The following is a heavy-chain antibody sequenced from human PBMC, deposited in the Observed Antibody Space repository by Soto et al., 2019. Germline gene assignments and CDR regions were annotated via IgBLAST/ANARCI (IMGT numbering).Heavy chain of an antibody. CDR1: GFTFSSYS. J-gene: IGHJ4*02. D-gene: IGHD1-26*01. V-gene: IGHV3-21*01. Sequence: EVQLVESGGGLVKPGGSLRLSCAASGFTFSSYSMNWVRQAPGKGLEWVSSISSSSSYIYYADSVKGRFTISRDNAKNSLYLQINSLRAEDTAVYYCARGRKWELPPFDYWGQGTLVTVSS. CDR2: ISSSSSYI. CDR3: ARGRKWELPPFDY.